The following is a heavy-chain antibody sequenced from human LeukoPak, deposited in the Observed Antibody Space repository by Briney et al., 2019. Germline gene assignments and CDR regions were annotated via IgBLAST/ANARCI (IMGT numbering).Heavy chain of an antibody. D-gene: IGHD6-19*01. Sequence: PSETLSLTCTVSGGSISSGSYYWSWIRQPAGKGLEWIGRIYTSGSTNYNPSLKSRVTISVDTSKNQFSLKLSSVTAADTAVYYCARGVEEQWLVPNYYYYMDVWGKGTTVTVS. CDR1: GGSISSGSYY. V-gene: IGHV4-61*02. J-gene: IGHJ6*03. CDR2: IYTSGST. CDR3: ARGVEEQWLVPNYYYYMDV.